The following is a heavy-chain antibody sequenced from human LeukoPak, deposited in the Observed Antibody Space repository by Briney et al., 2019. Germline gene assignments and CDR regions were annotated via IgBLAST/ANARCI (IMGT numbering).Heavy chain of an antibody. CDR3: ASRPRYSSSWDDY. D-gene: IGHD6-13*01. V-gene: IGHV3-9*01. CDR1: GFTFDDYA. J-gene: IGHJ4*02. Sequence: GGSLRLSCAASGFTFDDYAMHWVRQAPGKGLEWVSGISWNSGSMDYADSVKGRFTISRGNAKNSLYLQMNSLRAEDTAVYYCASRPRYSSSWDDYWGQGTLVTVSS. CDR2: ISWNSGSM.